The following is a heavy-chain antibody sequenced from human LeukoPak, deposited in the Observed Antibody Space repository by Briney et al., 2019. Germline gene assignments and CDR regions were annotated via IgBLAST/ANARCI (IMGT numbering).Heavy chain of an antibody. Sequence: GASVTVSCKASGYTFTSYGISWVRQAPGQGLEWMGWISAYNGNTNYAQKLQGRVTMTTDTSTSTAYMELRSLRSDDTAVYYCARDMGYYGSGSYEGQFDYWGQGTLVTVSS. J-gene: IGHJ4*02. V-gene: IGHV1-18*01. CDR2: ISAYNGNT. D-gene: IGHD3-10*01. CDR3: ARDMGYYGSGSYEGQFDY. CDR1: GYTFTSYG.